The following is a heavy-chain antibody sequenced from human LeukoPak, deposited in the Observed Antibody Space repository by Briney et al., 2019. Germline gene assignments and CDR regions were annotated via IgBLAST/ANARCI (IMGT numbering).Heavy chain of an antibody. CDR2: ISWNSGSI. V-gene: IGHV3-9*01. Sequence: GRSLRLSCAASGFTFDDYAMHWVRQAPGKGLEWVSGISWNSGSIGYADSVKGRFTISRDNSKNTLYLQMNSLRAEDTAVYYCAKTDGDPYSWYFDLWGRGTLVTVSS. D-gene: IGHD2-15*01. J-gene: IGHJ2*01. CDR1: GFTFDDYA. CDR3: AKTDGDPYSWYFDL.